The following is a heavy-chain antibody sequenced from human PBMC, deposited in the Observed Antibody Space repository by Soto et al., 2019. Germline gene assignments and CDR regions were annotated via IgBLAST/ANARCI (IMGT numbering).Heavy chain of an antibody. D-gene: IGHD5-18*01. V-gene: IGHV3-74*01. Sequence: PGGSLRLSCAASGFTFTNYWMHWVRQAPGKGLAWVSRINSDGSTTNYADSVKGRFTISRDNAENTVYLQMNSLRDEDTAVYYCARGIRNYYGVDVWGQGTTVTVSS. J-gene: IGHJ6*02. CDR1: GFTFTNYW. CDR2: INSDGSTT. CDR3: ARGIRNYYGVDV.